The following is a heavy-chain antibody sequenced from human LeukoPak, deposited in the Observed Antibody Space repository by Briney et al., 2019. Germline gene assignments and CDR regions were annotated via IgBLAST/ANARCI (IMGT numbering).Heavy chain of an antibody. CDR3: AKGVYYDFWSGPGAFDI. CDR1: GFTFSSYA. V-gene: IGHV3-23*01. CDR2: ISGSGGST. Sequence: GGSLRLSCAASGFTFSSYAMSWVRQAPGKGMEWVSAISGSGGSTYYADSVKGRFTISRDNSKNTLYLQMTSLRAEDTAVYYCAKGVYYDFWSGPGAFDIWGQGTMVTVSS. J-gene: IGHJ3*02. D-gene: IGHD3-3*01.